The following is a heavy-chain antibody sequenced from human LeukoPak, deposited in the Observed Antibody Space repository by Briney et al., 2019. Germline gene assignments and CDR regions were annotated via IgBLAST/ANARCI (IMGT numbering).Heavy chain of an antibody. CDR3: AKESSSGWYPLYFDY. Sequence: GGSLRLSCAASGFTFSSYAMSWVRQAPGKGLEWVSAISGSGGSTYYADSVKGRFTISRDNSKNTLYLQMNSLRAEDTAVYYCAKESSSGWYPLYFDYWSQGTLVTVSS. V-gene: IGHV3-23*01. CDR2: ISGSGGST. D-gene: IGHD6-19*01. J-gene: IGHJ4*02. CDR1: GFTFSSYA.